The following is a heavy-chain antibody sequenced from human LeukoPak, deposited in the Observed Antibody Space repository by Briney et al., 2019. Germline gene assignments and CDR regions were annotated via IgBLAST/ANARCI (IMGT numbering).Heavy chain of an antibody. D-gene: IGHD1-14*01. CDR2: IYASEST. V-gene: IGHV3-23*01. Sequence: GGSLRLSCAASGVTFSTYTVSWVRQAPGKGLEWVSAIYASESTYYTDSVKSWFTKSRVHSKNTLYLHMNSLRAEDTAICYCAKDWEGEYRNVIDGFDLWGGETMLTVSS. J-gene: IGHJ3*01. CDR3: AKDWEGEYRNVIDGFDL. CDR1: GVTFSTYT.